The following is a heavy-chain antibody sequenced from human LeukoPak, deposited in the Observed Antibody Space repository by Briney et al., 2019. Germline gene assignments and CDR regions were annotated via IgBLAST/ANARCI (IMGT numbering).Heavy chain of an antibody. CDR3: ARIPGSGTYAPRDAFDI. Sequence: SQTLSLTCTVSGGSISGDSYYWRWIRQPAGKGLEWVGRIYTSGSTYYNPSLKSRVTISVDTSKNQFSLKLSSVTAADTAVYYCARIPGSGTYAPRDAFDIWGQGTMVTVSS. CDR1: GGSISGDSYY. CDR2: IYTSGST. V-gene: IGHV4-61*02. D-gene: IGHD3-10*01. J-gene: IGHJ3*02.